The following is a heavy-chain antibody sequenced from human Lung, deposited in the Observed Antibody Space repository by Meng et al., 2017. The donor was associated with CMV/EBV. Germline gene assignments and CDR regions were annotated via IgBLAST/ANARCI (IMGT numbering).Heavy chain of an antibody. D-gene: IGHD2-8*01. CDR3: ARRNFYCTNGVCYLDY. CDR2: ISYDGSDK. V-gene: IGHV3-30*04. CDR1: GFTFSSYA. J-gene: IGHJ4*02. Sequence: GGSXRLXXAASGFTFSSYAMHWVRQAPGKGLEWLAVISYDGSDKYYTDSVKGRFTISRDSSKNTLLLQMNSLRAEDTAVYYCARRNFYCTNGVCYLDYWGQGTLVXVSS.